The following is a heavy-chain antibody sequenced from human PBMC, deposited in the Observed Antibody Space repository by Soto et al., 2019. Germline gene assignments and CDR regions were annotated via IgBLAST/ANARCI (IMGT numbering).Heavy chain of an antibody. V-gene: IGHV1-18*01. D-gene: IGHD5-12*01. CDR3: ARVQSGYDFAY. J-gene: IGHJ4*02. CDR1: GYTFTSYG. CDR2: ISAYNGNT. Sequence: ASLKVSCKASGYTFTSYGINWVRQAPGQGLEWMGWISAYNGNTHYAQKLQGRVTMTTDTSTSTAYMELRSLRSDDTAVYYCARVQSGYDFAYWGQGTLVTVSS.